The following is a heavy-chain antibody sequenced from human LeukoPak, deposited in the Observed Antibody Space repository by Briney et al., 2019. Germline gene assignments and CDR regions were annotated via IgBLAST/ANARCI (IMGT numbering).Heavy chain of an antibody. CDR2: INHSGST. CDR1: GGSFSGYY. V-gene: IGHV4-34*01. Sequence: SETLSLTCAVYGGSFSGYYWSWIRQPPGKGLERIGEINHSGSTNYNPSLKSRVTISVDTSKNQFSLKLSSVTAADTGVYYCAREPGTSYCSGGSCYRGWFDPWGQGTLVTVSS. D-gene: IGHD2-15*01. J-gene: IGHJ5*02. CDR3: AREPGTSYCSGGSCYRGWFDP.